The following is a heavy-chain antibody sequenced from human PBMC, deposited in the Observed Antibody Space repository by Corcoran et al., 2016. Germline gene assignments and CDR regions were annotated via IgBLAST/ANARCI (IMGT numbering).Heavy chain of an antibody. CDR1: GYSFTSYW. Sequence: EVQLVQSGAEVKKHGESLKISCKGSGYSFTSYWIGWVRQMPGKGLEWMGIIYPGDSDTRYSPSFQGQVTISADKSISTAYLQWSSLKASETAMYYCARLGTVTTRRYYYGMDVWGQGTTVTGSS. CDR3: ARLGTVTTRRYYYGMDV. J-gene: IGHJ6*02. D-gene: IGHD4-17*01. V-gene: IGHV5-51*01. CDR2: IYPGDSDT.